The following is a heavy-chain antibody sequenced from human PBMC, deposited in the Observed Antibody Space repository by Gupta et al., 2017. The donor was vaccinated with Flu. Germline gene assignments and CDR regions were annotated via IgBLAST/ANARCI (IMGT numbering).Heavy chain of an antibody. D-gene: IGHD1-26*01. CDR1: GFTFSSYG. CDR3: AKDLGKWELLPDDAFDI. J-gene: IGHJ3*02. V-gene: IGHV3-30*18. Sequence: QVQLVESGGGVVQPGRSLRLSCAASGFTFSSYGMHWVRQAPGKGLEWVAVISYDGSNKYYADSVKGRFTISRDNSKNTLYLQMNSLRAEDTAVYYCAKDLGKWELLPDDAFDIWGQGTMVTVSS. CDR2: ISYDGSNK.